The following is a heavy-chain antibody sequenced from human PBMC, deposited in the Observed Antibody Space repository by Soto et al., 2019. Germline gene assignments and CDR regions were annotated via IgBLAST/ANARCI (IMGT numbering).Heavy chain of an antibody. D-gene: IGHD6-19*01. V-gene: IGHV4-59*01. CDR3: ARDIGGVSSGSSPYFDY. J-gene: IGHJ4*02. CDR1: GGSIRSYY. Sequence: SETLSLTCTVSGGSIRSYYWSWIRQPPGKGLEWIGYIYYSGSTNYNPSLKSRVTISVDTSKNQFSLKLSSVTAADTAVYYCARDIGGVSSGSSPYFDYWGQGTLVTVSS. CDR2: IYYSGST.